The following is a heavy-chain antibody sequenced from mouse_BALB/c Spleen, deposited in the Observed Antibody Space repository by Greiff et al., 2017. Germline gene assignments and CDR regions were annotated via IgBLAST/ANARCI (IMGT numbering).Heavy chain of an antibody. V-gene: IGHV1-7*01. Sequence: QVQLQQSGAELAKPGASVKMSCKASGYTFTSYWMHWVKQRPGQGLEWIGYINPSTGYTEYNQKFKDKATLTADKSSSTAYMQLSSLTSEDSAVYYCARWYYRYDDAFYYAMDYWGQGTSVTVSS. J-gene: IGHJ4*01. D-gene: IGHD2-14*01. CDR2: INPSTGYT. CDR3: ARWYYRYDDAFYYAMDY. CDR1: GYTFTSYW.